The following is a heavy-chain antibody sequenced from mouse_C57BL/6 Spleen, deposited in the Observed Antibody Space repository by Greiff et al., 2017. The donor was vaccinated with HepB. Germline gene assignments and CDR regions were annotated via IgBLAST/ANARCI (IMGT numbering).Heavy chain of an antibody. CDR3: ASWGLYDGYYVLFDY. CDR2: ISYDGSN. J-gene: IGHJ2*01. CDR1: GYSITSGYY. Sequence: ESGPGLVKPSQSLSLTCSVTGYSITSGYYWNWIRQFPGNKLEWMGYISYDGSNNYNPSLKNRISITRDTSKNQFFLKLNSVTTVDTATYYCASWGLYDGYYVLFDYWGQGTTLTVSS. D-gene: IGHD2-3*01. V-gene: IGHV3-6*01.